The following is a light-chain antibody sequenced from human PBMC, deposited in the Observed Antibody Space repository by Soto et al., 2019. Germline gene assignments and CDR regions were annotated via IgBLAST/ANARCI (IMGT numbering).Light chain of an antibody. CDR3: CSYAGSYSFV. J-gene: IGLJ1*01. Sequence: QCVLTQPRSVSGSLGQSVTISCTGTSSDVGGYNYVSWYQQHPDKAPKLIIYDVTRRPSGVPDRFSGSKSGNTASLTISGLQAEDEADYCCCSYAGSYSFVFGTGTKVTVL. V-gene: IGLV2-11*01. CDR2: DVT. CDR1: SSDVGGYNY.